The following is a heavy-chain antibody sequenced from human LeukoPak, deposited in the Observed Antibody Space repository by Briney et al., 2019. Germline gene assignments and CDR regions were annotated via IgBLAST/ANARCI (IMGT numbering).Heavy chain of an antibody. J-gene: IGHJ4*02. CDR2: ISAYNGNT. V-gene: IGHV1-18*01. CDR3: AKDRPYYDYVWGSYRYDY. CDR1: GYTFTSYG. Sequence: GASVKVSCKASGYTFTSYGISWVRQSPGQGLEWMGWISAYNGNTNYAQKLQGRVTMTTDTSTSTAYMELRSVRCEEPAVCYFAKDRPYYDYVWGSYRYDYWGQGTLVTVSS. D-gene: IGHD3-16*02.